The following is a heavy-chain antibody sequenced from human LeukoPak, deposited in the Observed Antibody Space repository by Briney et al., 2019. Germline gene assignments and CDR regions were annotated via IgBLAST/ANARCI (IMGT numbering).Heavy chain of an antibody. CDR3: AKDHSFDYGDPYYYYGMDV. V-gene: IGHV3-30*18. CDR1: GFTFSSYG. J-gene: IGHJ6*04. D-gene: IGHD4-17*01. CDR2: ISYDGSNK. Sequence: AGGSLRLSCAASGFTFSSYGMHWVRQAPGKGLKWVAVISYDGSNKYYADSVKGRFTISRDNSKNTLYLQMNSLRAEDTAVYYCAKDHSFDYGDPYYYYGMDVWGKGTTVTVSS.